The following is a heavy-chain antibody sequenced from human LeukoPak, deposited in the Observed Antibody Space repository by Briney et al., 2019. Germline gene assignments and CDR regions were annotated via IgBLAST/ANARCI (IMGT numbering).Heavy chain of an antibody. Sequence: SETLSLTCAVYGGSFSGYYWSWIRQPPGKGLGWIGEINHSGSTNYNPSLKSRVTISVDTSKNQFSLKLSSVTAADTAVYYCARSPEDTARYYFDYWGQGTLVTVSS. CDR1: GGSFSGYY. CDR3: ARSPEDTARYYFDY. D-gene: IGHD5-18*01. J-gene: IGHJ4*02. V-gene: IGHV4-34*01. CDR2: INHSGST.